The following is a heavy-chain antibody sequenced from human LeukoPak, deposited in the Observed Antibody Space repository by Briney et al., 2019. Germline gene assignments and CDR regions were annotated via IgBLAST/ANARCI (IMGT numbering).Heavy chain of an antibody. CDR3: ARILYGSGSYGAFDY. CDR1: GFTFSSYS. Sequence: GGSLRLSCVASGFTFSSYSMNWVRQAPGKGLEWVSYISGSGTISYADSVKGRFTISRDNAKNSLYLQLNSLRAEDTAVYYCARILYGSGSYGAFDYWGQGTVVTVSS. V-gene: IGHV3-48*04. D-gene: IGHD3-10*01. CDR2: ISGSGTI. J-gene: IGHJ4*02.